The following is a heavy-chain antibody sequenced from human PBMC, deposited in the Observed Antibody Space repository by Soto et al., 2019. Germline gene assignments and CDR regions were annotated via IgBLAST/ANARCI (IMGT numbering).Heavy chain of an antibody. Sequence: PSETLSLTCTVSGVPISTDDYYWTWIRQPPGKGLEWIGYIYYSGSTYYNWSLKSRVTISIDTSKNQFSLKLSSVTAADTAVYYCARVLGAFDPWGQGTLVTVSS. V-gene: IGHV4-30-4*01. CDR3: ARVLGAFDP. J-gene: IGHJ5*02. D-gene: IGHD3-10*01. CDR2: IYYSGST. CDR1: GVPISTDDYY.